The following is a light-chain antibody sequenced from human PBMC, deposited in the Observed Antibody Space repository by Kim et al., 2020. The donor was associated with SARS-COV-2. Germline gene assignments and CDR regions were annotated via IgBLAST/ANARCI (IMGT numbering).Light chain of an antibody. CDR1: QSVDSNY. CDR2: VAS. Sequence: LSPGERAPPSSMTSQSVDSNYLAWFQQKPGQAPRLLIYVASSRATGIPDRFSGSGSGTDFTLTISRLEPEDFAVYYCQQYGSSPYTFGQGTKLEI. J-gene: IGKJ2*01. CDR3: QQYGSSPYT. V-gene: IGKV3-20*01.